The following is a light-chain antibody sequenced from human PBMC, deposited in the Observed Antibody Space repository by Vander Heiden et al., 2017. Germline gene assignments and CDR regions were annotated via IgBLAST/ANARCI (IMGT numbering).Light chain of an antibody. CDR1: SSDVGGYKY. J-gene: IGLJ2*01. V-gene: IGLV2-8*01. Sequence: QSALTQPPPASGSPGQTVTASCTGTSSDVGGYKYVAWYQQHPGKAPKLMIYEVTKRPSGVPDRFSGSKSGNTASLTVSGLQAEDEADYYCISYAGSNNLVFGGGTKLTVL. CDR3: ISYAGSNNLV. CDR2: EVT.